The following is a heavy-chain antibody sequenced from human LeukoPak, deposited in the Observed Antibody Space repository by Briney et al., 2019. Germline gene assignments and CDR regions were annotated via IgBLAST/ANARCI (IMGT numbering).Heavy chain of an antibody. J-gene: IGHJ6*04. D-gene: IGHD3-3*01. Sequence: PSETLSLTCAVYGGSFSGYYWSWIRQPPGKGLEWIGEINHSGSTNYNPSLKSRVTISVDTAKNKFSLKLSSVTAADTAVYYCARGGIRLISLNDCYYCMDVWGKGTMVTVSS. V-gene: IGHV4-34*01. CDR1: GGSFSGYY. CDR3: ARGGIRLISLNDCYYCMDV. CDR2: INHSGST.